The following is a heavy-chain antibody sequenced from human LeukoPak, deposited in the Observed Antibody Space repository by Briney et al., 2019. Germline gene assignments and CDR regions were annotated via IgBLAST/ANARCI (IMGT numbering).Heavy chain of an antibody. J-gene: IGHJ6*04. CDR2: IYTSGST. CDR3: ARDGWFNRGGYCSSTSCYGVTDV. V-gene: IGHV4-4*07. Sequence: PSETLSLTCTVSGGSISSYYWSWIRQPAGKGLEWIGRIYTSGSTNYNPSLKSRVTMSVDTSKNQFSLKLSSVTAADTAVYYCARDGWFNRGGYCSSTSCYGVTDVWGKGTTVTISS. D-gene: IGHD2-2*03. CDR1: GGSISSYY.